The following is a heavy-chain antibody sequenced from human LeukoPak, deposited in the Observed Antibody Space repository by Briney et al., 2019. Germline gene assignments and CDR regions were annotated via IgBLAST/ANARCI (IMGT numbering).Heavy chain of an antibody. J-gene: IGHJ6*02. V-gene: IGHV3-7*05. Sequence: QPGGSLRLSCAASGFTFSSYWMSWVRQAPGKGLEWVANIKQDGSEKYYVDSVKGRFTISRDNAKNSLYLQMNSLRAEDTAVYYCARDRAYYGSGSYYNTRSFNYYYYGMDVWGQGTTVTVSS. D-gene: IGHD3-10*01. CDR3: ARDRAYYGSGSYYNTRSFNYYYYGMDV. CDR2: IKQDGSEK. CDR1: GFTFSSYW.